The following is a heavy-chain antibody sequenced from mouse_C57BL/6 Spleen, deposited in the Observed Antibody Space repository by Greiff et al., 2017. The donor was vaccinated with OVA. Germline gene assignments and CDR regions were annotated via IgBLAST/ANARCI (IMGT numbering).Heavy chain of an antibody. CDR1: GYTFTGYW. J-gene: IGHJ1*03. V-gene: IGHV1-9*01. Sequence: VQLQQSGAELMKPGASVKLSCKATGYTFTGYWIEWVKQRPGHGLEWIGEILPGSGSTNYNEKFKGKATFTADTSSNTAYMQLSSLTTEDSAIYYCARSGIYYYGSRPWYFDVWGTGTTVTVSS. CDR2: ILPGSGST. CDR3: ARSGIYYYGSRPWYFDV. D-gene: IGHD1-1*01.